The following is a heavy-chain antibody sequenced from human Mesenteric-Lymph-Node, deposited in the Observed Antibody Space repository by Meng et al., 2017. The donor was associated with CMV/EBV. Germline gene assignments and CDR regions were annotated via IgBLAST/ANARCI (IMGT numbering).Heavy chain of an antibody. CDR2: IIPIFGTA. J-gene: IGHJ4*02. Sequence: ISWVRQAPGQGLEWMGGIIPIFGTANYAQKFQGRVTITTDESTSTAYMELSSLRSEDTAVYYCARDRGNLYCSSTSCYKGVGYYFDYWGQGTLVTVSS. V-gene: IGHV1-69*05. D-gene: IGHD2-2*02. CDR3: ARDRGNLYCSSTSCYKGVGYYFDY.